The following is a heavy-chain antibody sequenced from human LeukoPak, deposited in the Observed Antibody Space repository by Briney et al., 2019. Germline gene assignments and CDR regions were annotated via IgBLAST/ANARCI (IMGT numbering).Heavy chain of an antibody. J-gene: IGHJ4*02. CDR3: ARADFWSGYYLSRFDY. Sequence: SVKVSCKASGGIFSSYTISWVRQAPGQGLEWMGRIIPILGIANYTQKFRGRVTITADKSTSTAYMELSSLRSEDTAVYYCARADFWSGYYLSRFDYWGQGTLVTVSS. V-gene: IGHV1-69*02. CDR2: IIPILGIA. CDR1: GGIFSSYT. D-gene: IGHD3-3*01.